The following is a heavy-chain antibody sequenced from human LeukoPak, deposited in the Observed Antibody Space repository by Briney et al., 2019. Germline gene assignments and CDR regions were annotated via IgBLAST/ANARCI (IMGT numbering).Heavy chain of an antibody. CDR3: ARQGEYQLLSRVYYYYYGMDV. V-gene: IGHV1-46*01. Sequence: ASVKVSCKASGYTFTSYYMHWVRQAPGQGLEWMGIINPSGGSTSYAQKFQGRVTVTRDTSTSTVYMELSSLRSEDTAVYYCARQGEYQLLSRVYYYYYGMDVWGQGTTVTVSS. J-gene: IGHJ6*02. CDR2: INPSGGST. CDR1: GYTFTSYY. D-gene: IGHD2-2*01.